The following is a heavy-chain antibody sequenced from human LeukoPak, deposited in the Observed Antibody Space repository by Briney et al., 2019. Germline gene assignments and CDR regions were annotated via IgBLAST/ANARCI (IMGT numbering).Heavy chain of an antibody. CDR3: ARSGGPEVSFDY. J-gene: IGHJ4*02. CDR2: INHSGST. D-gene: IGHD1-26*01. CDR1: GGSISSSSYY. V-gene: IGHV4-39*07. Sequence: PSETLSLTCTVSGGSISSSSYYWGWIRQPPGKGLEWIGEINHSGSTNYNPSLKSRVTISVDTSKNQFSLKLSSVTAADTAVYYCARSGGPEVSFDYWGQGTLVTVSS.